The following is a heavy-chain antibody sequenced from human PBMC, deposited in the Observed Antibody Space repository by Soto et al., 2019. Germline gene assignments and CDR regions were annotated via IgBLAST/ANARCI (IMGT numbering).Heavy chain of an antibody. V-gene: IGHV3-48*02. J-gene: IGHJ5*02. CDR2: INSDSTTI. CDR3: VRASVNLDNWFDP. CDR1: GISFIGYG. Sequence: EVQLVESGGGLVQPGGTLRLSCAASGISFIGYGMNWVRQAPGKGLEWVSYINSDSTTILYAESVKGRFTISRDNANKSLYLRTNSLRDEDTAVYYCVRASVNLDNWFDPWGQGTLVTVSS.